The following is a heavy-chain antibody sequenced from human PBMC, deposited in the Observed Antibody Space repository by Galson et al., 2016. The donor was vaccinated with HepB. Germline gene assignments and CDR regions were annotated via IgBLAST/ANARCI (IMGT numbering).Heavy chain of an antibody. CDR1: GGSISSSHW. CDR3: ARSPGVQLWSEGYFEN. J-gene: IGHJ4*02. Sequence: ETLSLTCAVSGGSISSSHWWTWVRQPPGKGLEWIGEIFHTGSTNYDPFLKRRATISADKSKNQFSLNLRSVTAADTAVYYCARSPGVQLWSEGYFENWGQGTLVTVSS. D-gene: IGHD1-1*01. CDR2: IFHTGST. V-gene: IGHV4-4*02.